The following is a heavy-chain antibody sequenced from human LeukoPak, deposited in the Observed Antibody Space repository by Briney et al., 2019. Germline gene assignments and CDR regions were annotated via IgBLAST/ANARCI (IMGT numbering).Heavy chain of an antibody. D-gene: IGHD2-2*01. Sequence: GGSLRLSCAASGFTFSDYNMNWVRQPPGKGLEWVSSISSSATYIYYADSVKGRFTISRDNAKTSLSLQMNSLRAEDTAVYYCARILVVPAANYYYSYGMDVWGQGTTVTVSS. J-gene: IGHJ6*02. CDR3: ARILVVPAANYYYSYGMDV. CDR2: ISSSATYI. V-gene: IGHV3-21*06. CDR1: GFTFSDYN.